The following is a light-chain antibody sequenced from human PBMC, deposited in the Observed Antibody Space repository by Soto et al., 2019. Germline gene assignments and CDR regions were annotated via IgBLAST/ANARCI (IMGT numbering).Light chain of an antibody. V-gene: IGLV1-40*01. CDR2: VNS. CDR1: SSNIGAGYD. J-gene: IGLJ2*01. Sequence: QLVLTQPPSVSGAPGQRVTISCTGSSSNIGAGYDVQWYQQLPGTAPKLLIYVNSNRPSGVPDRFSGSKSGTSASLAITGLQAEDEADYYCQSYDTSLSAVLFGGGTKLTVL. CDR3: QSYDTSLSAVL.